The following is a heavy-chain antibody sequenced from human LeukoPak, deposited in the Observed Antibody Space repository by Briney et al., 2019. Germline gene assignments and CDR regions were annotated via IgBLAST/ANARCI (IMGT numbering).Heavy chain of an antibody. CDR3: ARGSEGCPFDY. D-gene: IGHD1-26*01. CDR2: TRNKANSYNT. V-gene: IGHV3-72*01. J-gene: IGHJ4*02. Sequence: PGGSLRLSCAASGFTFSTYSMNWVRQAPGKGLEWVGRTRNKANSYNTEYAASVKGRFTISRDDSKNSLYLQMNSLKTEDTAVYYCARGSEGCPFDYWGQGTLVTVSS. CDR1: GFTFSTYS.